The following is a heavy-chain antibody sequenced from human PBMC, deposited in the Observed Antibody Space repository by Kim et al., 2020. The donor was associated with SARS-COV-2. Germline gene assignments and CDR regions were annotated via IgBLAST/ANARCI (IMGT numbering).Heavy chain of an antibody. J-gene: IGHJ4*02. CDR1: GFTFSSFG. V-gene: IGHV3-48*01. CDR2: ISGDTGTT. Sequence: GSLRLSCTASGFTFSSFGMNWVRHTAGKGLEWVAYISGDTGTTDYVDSVKGRFTISRDNAKNSIYLQMNSLRGEDTAIYYCARQFGYWGQGTLVTVSS. D-gene: IGHD3-16*01. CDR3: ARQFGY.